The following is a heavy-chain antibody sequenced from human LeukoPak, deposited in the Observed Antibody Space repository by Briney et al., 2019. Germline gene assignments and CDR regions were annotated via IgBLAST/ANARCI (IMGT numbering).Heavy chain of an antibody. Sequence: ASVKISCKGSGYSFTSYWIGWVRQMPGKGLEWMGIIYPGDSDTRYSPSFQGQVTISADKSISTAYLQWSSLKASDTAMYYCARHPLISSWSLRGFDPWGQGTLVTVSS. CDR3: ARHPLISSWSLRGFDP. J-gene: IGHJ5*02. V-gene: IGHV5-51*01. CDR2: IYPGDSDT. CDR1: GYSFTSYW. D-gene: IGHD6-13*01.